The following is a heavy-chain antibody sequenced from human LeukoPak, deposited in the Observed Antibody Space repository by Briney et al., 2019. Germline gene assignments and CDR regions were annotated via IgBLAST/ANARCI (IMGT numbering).Heavy chain of an antibody. J-gene: IGHJ4*02. CDR2: ISGSDNI. Sequence: GGSLRLSCAASGFTFSYYAMSWVRQAPGRGLEWVSGISGSDNIYYADSVKGRFTISRDNSKNTLYLQMNSLRAEDTAIYYCAKGVRFLDWWILDYWGQGSLVTVSS. V-gene: IGHV3-23*01. D-gene: IGHD3-9*01. CDR1: GFTFSYYA. CDR3: AKGVRFLDWWILDY.